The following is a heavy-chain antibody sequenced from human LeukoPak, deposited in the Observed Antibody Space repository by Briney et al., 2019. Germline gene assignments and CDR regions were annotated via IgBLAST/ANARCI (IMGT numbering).Heavy chain of an antibody. D-gene: IGHD3-10*01. CDR1: GFTFSSYA. CDR2: ISYDGSNE. CDR3: AKDLSFGELTRTNYFDY. V-gene: IGHV3-30*04. J-gene: IGHJ4*02. Sequence: PGGSLRLSCAASGFTFSSYAMHWVRQAPGKGLEWVAVISYDGSNEYYADSVKGRFTSSRDNSKNTLYLQMNSLRAEDTALYYCAKDLSFGELTRTNYFDYWGQGTLVTVSS.